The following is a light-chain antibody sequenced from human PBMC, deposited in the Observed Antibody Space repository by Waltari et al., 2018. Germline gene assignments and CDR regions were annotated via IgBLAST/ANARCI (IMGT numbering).Light chain of an antibody. CDR1: QSISSW. CDR3: QQYHSYSYT. V-gene: IGKV1-5*03. CDR2: KAS. Sequence: DIQMTQSPPTLSASVGDRVTITCPANQSISSWLAWYQQKPGRAPKLLIYKASCLESGVPAKFSGSGSGTEFTLTISSLQPDDFATYYCQQYHSYSYTFGQGTKLEIK. J-gene: IGKJ2*01.